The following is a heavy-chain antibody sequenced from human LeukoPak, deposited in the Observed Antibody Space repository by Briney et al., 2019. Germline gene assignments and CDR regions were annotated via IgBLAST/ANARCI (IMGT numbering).Heavy chain of an antibody. CDR1: GYTFTGYY. Sequence: SVKVSCKASGYTFTGYYMHWVRQAPRQGREGMGWVNPYSGGTNYAQKFHGRVTMTSDTSISIAYMELSGLRSDDTAVYYCARVASAYGSSWCEGSLDPWGQGTLVTVSS. D-gene: IGHD6-13*01. J-gene: IGHJ5*02. CDR3: ARVASAYGSSWCEGSLDP. CDR2: VNPYSGGT. V-gene: IGHV1-2*02.